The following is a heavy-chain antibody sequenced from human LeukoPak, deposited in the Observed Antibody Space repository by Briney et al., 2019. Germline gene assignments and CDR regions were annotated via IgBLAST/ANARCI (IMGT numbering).Heavy chain of an antibody. CDR3: AREYSTSSTSLDY. CDR1: GGSLSGHY. J-gene: IGHJ4*02. V-gene: IGHV4-34*01. Sequence: SETLSLTCAVYGGSLSGHYWSWIRQPPGKGLEWIGEISHSGSTNYNPSLKSRVTISLATSKNQFSLKLSSVTAADTAVYYCAREYSTSSTSLDYWGQGTLVAVSS. D-gene: IGHD6-6*01. CDR2: ISHSGST.